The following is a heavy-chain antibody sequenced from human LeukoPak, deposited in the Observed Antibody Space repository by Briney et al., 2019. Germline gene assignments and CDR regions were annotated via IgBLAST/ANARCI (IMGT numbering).Heavy chain of an antibody. Sequence: SETLSLTCTVSGGSISSYYWSWIRQPPGKGLEWIGYIYYSGSTNYNPSLKSRVTISVDTSKNQFSLKLSSVTAADTAVYYCARWGSSWSDYYYYGMDVWGQGTTVTVSS. CDR1: GGSISSYY. D-gene: IGHD6-13*01. J-gene: IGHJ6*02. CDR3: ARWGSSWSDYYYYGMDV. V-gene: IGHV4-59*08. CDR2: IYYSGST.